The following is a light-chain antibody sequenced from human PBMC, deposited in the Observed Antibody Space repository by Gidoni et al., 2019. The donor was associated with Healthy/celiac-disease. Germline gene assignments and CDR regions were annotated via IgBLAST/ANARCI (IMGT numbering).Light chain of an antibody. CDR2: DAS. Sequence: DIQMTQSPSTLSASVGDRVTITCRASHSIISWLAWYQQQPGKAPKLLIYDASSLESGVPSRFSGSGAGTEFTLTISSLQPDDFATYYCQQYNSYSGTFGQGTKVEIK. V-gene: IGKV1-5*01. J-gene: IGKJ1*01. CDR3: QQYNSYSGT. CDR1: HSIISW.